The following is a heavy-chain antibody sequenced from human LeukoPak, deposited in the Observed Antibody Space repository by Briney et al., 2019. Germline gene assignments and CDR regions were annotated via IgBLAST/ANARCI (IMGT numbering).Heavy chain of an antibody. J-gene: IGHJ4*02. D-gene: IGHD3-9*01. CDR3: ARDRDWSFDY. CDR2: IRGSSSAM. CDR1: GFSFSEHS. V-gene: IGHV3-48*04. Sequence: GGSLRLSCAAAGFSFSEHSMNWVRQAPGKGLEWVSNIRGSSSAMNYADSVKGRFTISRDNAKNSLYLGMSSLRAEDTAVYYCARDRDWSFDYWGLGTLVSVSS.